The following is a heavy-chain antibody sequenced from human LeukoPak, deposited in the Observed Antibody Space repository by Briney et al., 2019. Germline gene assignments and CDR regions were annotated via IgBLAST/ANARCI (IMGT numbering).Heavy chain of an antibody. CDR1: GGTFSSYA. CDR2: IIPIFGTA. CDR3: ASGGYDCVPYPAQW. V-gene: IGHV1-69*13. J-gene: IGHJ4*02. Sequence: SVKVSCKASGGTFSSYAISWVRQAPGQGLEWMGGIIPIFGTANYAQKFQGRVTITADESTSTAYMELSSLRSEDTAAYYCASGGYDCVPYPAQWWGQGTLVTVSS. D-gene: IGHD3-16*01.